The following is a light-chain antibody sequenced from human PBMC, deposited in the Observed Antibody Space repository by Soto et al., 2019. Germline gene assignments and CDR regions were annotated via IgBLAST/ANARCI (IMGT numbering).Light chain of an antibody. V-gene: IGKV1-5*03. CDR3: QHHNSYSEA. Sequence: DIQMTQSPSTLSGSVGDRATITCRASQTISSWLAWYLQKPGKAPKLLIYKASTLKSGVPSRFSGSGSGTEFTLTISSLQPDDFATYYCQHHNSYSEAFGQGTKV. CDR1: QTISSW. J-gene: IGKJ1*01. CDR2: KAS.